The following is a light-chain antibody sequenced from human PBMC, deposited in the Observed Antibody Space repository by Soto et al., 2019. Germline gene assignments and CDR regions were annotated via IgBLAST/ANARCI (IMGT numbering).Light chain of an antibody. CDR3: QQYGTSTT. V-gene: IGKV3-20*01. CDR2: GAS. CDR1: QSLITMY. J-gene: IGKJ5*01. Sequence: EIVLTQSPGTLSLFPGERATLSCRASQSLITMYLAWYQQKPGQAPRLIIYGASSRATGIPDRFSGSGSGTDFTLTISRLEPEDFAVYSCQQYGTSTTFGQGTRLEIK.